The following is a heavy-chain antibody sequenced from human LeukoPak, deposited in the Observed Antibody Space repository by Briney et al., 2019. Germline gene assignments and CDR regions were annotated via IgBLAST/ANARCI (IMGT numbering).Heavy chain of an antibody. CDR2: ISWNSDSV. D-gene: IGHD1-26*01. CDR3: AKGDTTGWSVSAFDI. V-gene: IGHV3-9*01. Sequence: HPGGSLRLSCAVSGFTFDDYAMHWVRQTGKGLEWVSGISWNSDSVGYADSVQGRFTTSRDNGKNSLYLQMNSLRTEDTALYYCAKGDTTGWSVSAFDIWGRGTMVAVSS. J-gene: IGHJ3*02. CDR1: GFTFDDYA.